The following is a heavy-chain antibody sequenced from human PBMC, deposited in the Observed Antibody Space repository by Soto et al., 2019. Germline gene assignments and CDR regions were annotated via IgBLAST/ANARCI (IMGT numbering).Heavy chain of an antibody. CDR3: AKDIGITIFGVVIISGMDV. V-gene: IGHV3-23*01. CDR2: ISGSGGST. Sequence: GGSLRLSCAASGFTFSSYAMSWVRQAPGKGLEWVSAISGSGGSTYYTDSVKGRFTISRDNSKNTLYLQMNSLRAEDTAVYYCAKDIGITIFGVVIISGMDVWGQGTTVTVSS. D-gene: IGHD3-3*01. CDR1: GFTFSSYA. J-gene: IGHJ6*02.